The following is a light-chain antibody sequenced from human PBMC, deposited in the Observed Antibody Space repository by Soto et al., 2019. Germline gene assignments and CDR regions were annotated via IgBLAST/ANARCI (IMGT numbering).Light chain of an antibody. CDR2: ATS. Sequence: DIQMTQSPSSLSAPVGDRVTITCRASQAISSYLAWYQQNPGKAPELLIYATSTLQSGAPSRFSGSGSGTDFTLTISSLRPADVATYYCDKYNQAPTFGGGTKVEIK. V-gene: IGKV1-27*01. CDR3: DKYNQAPT. CDR1: QAISSY. J-gene: IGKJ4*01.